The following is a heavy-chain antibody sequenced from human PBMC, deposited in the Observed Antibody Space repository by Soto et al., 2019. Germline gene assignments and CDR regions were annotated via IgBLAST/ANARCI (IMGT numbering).Heavy chain of an antibody. V-gene: IGHV1-46*01. D-gene: IGHD2-15*01. Sequence: VASVKVSCKASGYTFTSYYMHWVRQAPGQGLEWMGIINPSGGSTSYAQKFQGRVTMTRDTSTSTVYMELSSLRSEDTAVYYCASCSGGSCYPSDYYYGMDVWGQGTTVTVS. CDR1: GYTFTSYY. CDR2: INPSGGST. CDR3: ASCSGGSCYPSDYYYGMDV. J-gene: IGHJ6*02.